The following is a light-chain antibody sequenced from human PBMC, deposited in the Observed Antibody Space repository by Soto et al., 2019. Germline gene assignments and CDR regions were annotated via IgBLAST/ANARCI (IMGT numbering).Light chain of an antibody. CDR3: QQYKTWLWT. CDR1: QSINAH. Sequence: EVVMTQSPATLSVSPGERVTLSCRASQSINAHLAWYQQKPGQAPRLLIHGASTRATGIPARFSGSGFGTEFILTISCLQSEDFAVYYCQQYKTWLWTFGKGTKVEIQ. V-gene: IGKV3-15*01. CDR2: GAS. J-gene: IGKJ1*01.